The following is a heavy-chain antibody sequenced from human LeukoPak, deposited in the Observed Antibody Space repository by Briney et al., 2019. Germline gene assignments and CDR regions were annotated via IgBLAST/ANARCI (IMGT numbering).Heavy chain of an antibody. J-gene: IGHJ4*02. CDR2: IRYDGGNQ. V-gene: IGHV3-30*02. D-gene: IGHD3-22*01. CDR3: AKDSNHYYDSSGFDY. Sequence: PGGSLRLSCAASGFPFNSYGMHWVRQAPGKGLEWVAFIRYDGGNQYHADSVKGRFTISRDNSKDTLYLQMNSLRAEDTALYYCAKDSNHYYDSSGFDYWGQGTLVTVSS. CDR1: GFPFNSYG.